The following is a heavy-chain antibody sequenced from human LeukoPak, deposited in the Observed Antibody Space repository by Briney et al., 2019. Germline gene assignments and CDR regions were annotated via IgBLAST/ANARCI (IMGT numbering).Heavy chain of an antibody. Sequence: ASVKVSCKASGFTFTSYDINWVRQATGQGLEWMGWINPNSGGTNYAQKFQGRVTMTRDTSISTAYMELSRLRSDDTAVYYCARALSYYDFWSGYYNYWGQGTLVTVSS. CDR2: INPNSGGT. J-gene: IGHJ4*02. CDR3: ARALSYYDFWSGYYNY. CDR1: GFTFTSYD. V-gene: IGHV1-2*02. D-gene: IGHD3-3*01.